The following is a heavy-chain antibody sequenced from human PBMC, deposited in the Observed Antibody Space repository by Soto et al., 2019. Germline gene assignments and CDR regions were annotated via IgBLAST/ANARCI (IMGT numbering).Heavy chain of an antibody. D-gene: IGHD4-17*01. CDR3: ARTYGDYDYYYYYMDV. CDR2: IYYSGST. V-gene: IGHV4-31*03. J-gene: IGHJ6*03. Sequence: QVQLQESGPGLVKPSQTLSLTCTVSGGSISSGGYYWSWIRQHPGKGLEWIGYIYYSGSTYYNPSLKSRVTISVDTSKNQFSLKLSSVTAADTAVDYCARTYGDYDYYYYYMDVWGKGTTVTVSS. CDR1: GGSISSGGYY.